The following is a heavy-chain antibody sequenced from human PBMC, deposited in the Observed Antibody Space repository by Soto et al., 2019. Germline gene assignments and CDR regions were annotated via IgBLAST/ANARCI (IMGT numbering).Heavy chain of an antibody. Sequence: GGSLRLSCAASGFTFSSYGMHWVRQAPGKGLEWVAVIWYDGSNKYYADSVKGRFTISRDNSKNTLYLQMNSLRAEDTAVYYCARDAHCSSTSCTYYYYGMDVWGQGTTVSVSS. CDR2: IWYDGSNK. J-gene: IGHJ6*02. V-gene: IGHV3-33*01. CDR1: GFTFSSYG. CDR3: ARDAHCSSTSCTYYYYGMDV. D-gene: IGHD2-2*01.